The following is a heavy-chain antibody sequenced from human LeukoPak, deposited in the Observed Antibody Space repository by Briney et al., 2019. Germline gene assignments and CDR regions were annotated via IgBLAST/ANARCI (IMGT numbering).Heavy chain of an antibody. V-gene: IGHV1-8*01. J-gene: IGHJ5*02. CDR3: ARGPLVRLPSSFDP. CDR1: GYTFTNDD. Sequence: ASVKVSCKTSGYTFTNDDINWVRQAAGQGLEWMGWMNPNSGNTGSAQRFQGRITMTRDTSISTAYMELSSLRSEDTAVYYCARGPLVRLPSSFDPWGQGTLVTVSS. CDR2: MNPNSGNT. D-gene: IGHD3-16*02.